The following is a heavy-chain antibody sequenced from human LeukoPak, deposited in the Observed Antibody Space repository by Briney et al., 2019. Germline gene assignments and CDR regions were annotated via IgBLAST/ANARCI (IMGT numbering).Heavy chain of an antibody. V-gene: IGHV3-23*01. CDR3: ATRGVVITYYFDY. CDR1: GFTFSSYA. J-gene: IGHJ4*02. D-gene: IGHD3-3*01. Sequence: GGSLRLSCAASGFTFSSYAMTWVRQAPRKGLEWVSGISGNGGSTYYADSVKGRFTISRDNSKNTLYLQMNSLRAEDTAVYYCATRGVVITYYFDYWGQGTLVTVSS. CDR2: ISGNGGST.